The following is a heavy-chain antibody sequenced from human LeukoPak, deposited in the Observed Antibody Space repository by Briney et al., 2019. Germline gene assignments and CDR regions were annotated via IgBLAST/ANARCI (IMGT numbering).Heavy chain of an antibody. Sequence: GGSLRLSCAASGFTFDDYAMHWVRQAPGKGLEWVSGISWNSGSIGYADSVKGRFTISRDNAKNSLYLQMNSLRAEDTALYYCAKDMEDTAMVIGDYWGQGTLVTVSS. D-gene: IGHD5-18*01. CDR3: AKDMEDTAMVIGDY. CDR2: ISWNSGSI. J-gene: IGHJ4*02. CDR1: GFTFDDYA. V-gene: IGHV3-9*01.